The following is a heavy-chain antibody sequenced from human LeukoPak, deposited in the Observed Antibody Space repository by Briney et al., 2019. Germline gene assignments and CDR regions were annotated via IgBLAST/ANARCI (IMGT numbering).Heavy chain of an antibody. Sequence: SETLSLTXTVSGGSISSYYWSWIRQPPGKGLEWIGYIYYSGSTNYNPSLKSRVTISVDTSKNQFSLKLSSVTAADTAVYYCARFDRTRGDYWGQGTLVTVSS. V-gene: IGHV4-59*01. CDR3: ARFDRTRGDY. D-gene: IGHD5-24*01. J-gene: IGHJ4*02. CDR1: GGSISSYY. CDR2: IYYSGST.